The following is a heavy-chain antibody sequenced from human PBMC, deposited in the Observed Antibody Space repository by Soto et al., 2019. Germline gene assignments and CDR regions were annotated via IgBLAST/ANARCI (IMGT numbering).Heavy chain of an antibody. CDR2: INPSGGST. V-gene: IGHV1-46*03. Sequence: QVQLVQSGAEVKKPGASVKVSCKASGYTFTSYYMHWVRQAPGQGLEWMGIINPSGGSTSYAQKFQARVTMTRDTSTSTVYMELSSLRSEDTAVYYCARDGFGYGDWFDPWGQGTLVTVSS. CDR1: GYTFTSYY. CDR3: ARDGFGYGDWFDP. J-gene: IGHJ5*02. D-gene: IGHD3-10*01.